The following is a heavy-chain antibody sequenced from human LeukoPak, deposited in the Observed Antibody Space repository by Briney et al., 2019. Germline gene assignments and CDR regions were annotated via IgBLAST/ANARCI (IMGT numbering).Heavy chain of an antibody. CDR3: ARDPIAAVRFDY. CDR2: IWYDGSNK. J-gene: IGHJ4*02. D-gene: IGHD6-13*01. V-gene: IGHV3-33*01. Sequence: PARCLSPSCATTGVTFSSHGMHCDRQATAKRREWAAVIWYDGSNKYYAGSVKCRFTISRENSKNTLYLQMNSLRAEDTAVYYCARDPIAAVRFDYWGQGSLVTVSS. CDR1: GVTFSSHG.